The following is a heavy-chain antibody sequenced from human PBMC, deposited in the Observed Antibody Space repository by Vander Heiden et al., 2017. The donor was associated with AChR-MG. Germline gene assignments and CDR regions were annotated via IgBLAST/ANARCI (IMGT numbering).Heavy chain of an antibody. CDR1: GGSISSIY. V-gene: IGHV4-59*01. CDR2: IYSSGST. Sequence: QVQLQESGPGLVKPSETLSLTCTVSGGSISSIYWSWFRQPPAKGLEWIGYIYSSGSTNYNPSLKSRVTISVDTSKNQFSLKLTSVTAADTAVYYCARGRFRADYWGQGTLVTVSS. D-gene: IGHD3-3*01. J-gene: IGHJ4*02. CDR3: ARGRFRADY.